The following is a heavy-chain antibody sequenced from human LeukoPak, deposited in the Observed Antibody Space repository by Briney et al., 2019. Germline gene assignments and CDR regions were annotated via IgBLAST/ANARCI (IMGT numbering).Heavy chain of an antibody. V-gene: IGHV3-15*01. J-gene: IGHJ4*01. CDR2: IKSNTDSGAT. Sequence: GGSLRLSCAASGFTFSYAWMTWVRQAPGKGLEWVGCIKSNTDSGATDYAAPVKSSFTISRDDSKNSLYLHMNSLKTEDTAVYYCTTDLRWELPPLDDWGQGALVTVSS. CDR1: GFTFSYAW. D-gene: IGHD1-26*01. CDR3: TTDLRWELPPLDD.